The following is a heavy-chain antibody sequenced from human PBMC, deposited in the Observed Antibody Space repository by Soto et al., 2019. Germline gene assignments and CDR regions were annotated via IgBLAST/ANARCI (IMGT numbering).Heavy chain of an antibody. CDR3: ARFAGVPAHRFDY. Sequence: SETLSLTCTVSGGSVSNGMYYWSWIRQPPGKGLEWIGNVYFTGTTIYNPSLRSRVTMSVDTYKDQFFLKLTSVTAADTAVYYCARFAGVPAHRFDYWGQGPLVTVSS. CDR2: VYFTGTT. D-gene: IGHD2-2*01. V-gene: IGHV4-61*01. J-gene: IGHJ4*02. CDR1: GGSVSNGMYY.